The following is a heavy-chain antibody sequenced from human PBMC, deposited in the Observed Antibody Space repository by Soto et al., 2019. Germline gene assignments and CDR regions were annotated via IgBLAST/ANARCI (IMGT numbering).Heavy chain of an antibody. V-gene: IGHV1-69*08. D-gene: IGHD2-2*01. CDR1: GGTFSSYT. CDR3: ARDQLTTKRGFAP. CDR2: IIPILGIA. Sequence: QVQLVQSGAEVKKPGSSVKVSCKASGGTFSSYTISWVRQAPGQGLEWMGRIIPILGIANYAQKFQGRVTITADKSTSTAYMELSSLRSEDTAVYYCARDQLTTKRGFAPWGQGTLVTVSS. J-gene: IGHJ5*02.